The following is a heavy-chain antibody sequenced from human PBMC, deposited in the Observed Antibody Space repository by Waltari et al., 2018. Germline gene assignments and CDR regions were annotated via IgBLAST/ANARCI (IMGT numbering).Heavy chain of an antibody. V-gene: IGHV3-23*01. J-gene: IGHJ3*02. CDR1: GFTVSRYV. CDR2: ISGSAGST. CDR3: AKDLRGSTSRGGFDI. Sequence: EVQLLESGGGLVQPGGSLRLSCAASGFTVSRYVLTWVRQAPGKGLGWVSGISGSAGSTYYADSVKGRFTISRDNSKNTLYLQMNSLRAEDTAVYYCAKDLRGSTSRGGFDIWGQGTMVTVSS. D-gene: IGHD2-2*01.